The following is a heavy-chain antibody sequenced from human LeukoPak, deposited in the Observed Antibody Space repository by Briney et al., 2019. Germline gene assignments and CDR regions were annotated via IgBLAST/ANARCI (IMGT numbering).Heavy chain of an antibody. J-gene: IGHJ4*02. CDR1: GFTFSSSA. D-gene: IGHD5-24*01. V-gene: IGHV3-23*01. CDR3: AKSGYNRFDY. CDR2: ISGSGSGGST. Sequence: GGSLRLSCAASGFTFSSSAMSWVRQAPGKGLEWVSSISGSGSGGSTHYADSVKGRFTISRDNSKNTLYLQMNSLRAEDTAVYYCAKSGYNRFDYWGQGTLVTVSS.